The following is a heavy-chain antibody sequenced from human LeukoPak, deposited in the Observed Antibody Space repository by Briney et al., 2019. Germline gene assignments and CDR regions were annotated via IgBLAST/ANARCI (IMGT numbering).Heavy chain of an antibody. Sequence: GGSLRLSCAASGFTFSSYWMSWVRQAPGKGLEWVANIKQDGSEKYYVDSVKGRFTISRDNAKNSLYLQMNSLRAEDTAVYYCARDGGYDFWSGYYRFGYSYGYDYWGQGTLATVSS. CDR1: GFTFSSYW. CDR2: IKQDGSEK. J-gene: IGHJ4*02. V-gene: IGHV3-7*01. CDR3: ARDGGYDFWSGYYRFGYSYGYDY. D-gene: IGHD3-3*01.